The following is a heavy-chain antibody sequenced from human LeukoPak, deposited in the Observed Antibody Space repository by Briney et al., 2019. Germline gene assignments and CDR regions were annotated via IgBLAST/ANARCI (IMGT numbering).Heavy chain of an antibody. CDR1: EFTFSNYN. CDR2: ISSSSTYI. J-gene: IGHJ4*02. D-gene: IGHD1-1*01. CDR3: ARSIATAPGWGY. Sequence: GGSLRLSCAASEFTFSNYNMNWVRQAPGKGLEWVSSISSSSTYIFYADSMKGRFTISRDNAKSSLYLQMNSLRAEDTAVYYCARSIATAPGWGYWGQGTLVTVSS. V-gene: IGHV3-21*01.